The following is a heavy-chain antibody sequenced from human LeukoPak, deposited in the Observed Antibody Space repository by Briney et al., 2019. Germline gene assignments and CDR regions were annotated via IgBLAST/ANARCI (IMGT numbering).Heavy chain of an antibody. CDR3: ARGKNTYYYCMDV. CDR2: INRSGST. J-gene: IGHJ6*03. V-gene: IGHV4-34*01. CDR1: GGSFSDYY. Sequence: SETLSLTCAVYGGSFSDYYWSWIRQPPGKGLEWIGEINRSGSTYYNPSLKSRVTISVDTSKNQFSLKLSSVTAADTAVYYCARGKNTYYYCMDVWGKGTTVTVSS.